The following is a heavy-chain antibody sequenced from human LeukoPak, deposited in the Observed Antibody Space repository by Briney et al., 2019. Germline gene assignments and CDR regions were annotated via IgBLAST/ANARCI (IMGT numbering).Heavy chain of an antibody. CDR3: ARVIRRYYDSSPSLGY. CDR2: INPNSGGT. CDR1: GYTSTGYY. J-gene: IGHJ4*02. Sequence: ASVKVSCKASGYTSTGYYMHWVRQAPGQGLEWMGRINPNSGGTNYAQKFQGRVTMTRDTSISTAYMELSRLRSDDTAVYYCARVIRRYYDSSPSLGYWGQGTLVTVSS. V-gene: IGHV1-2*06. D-gene: IGHD3-22*01.